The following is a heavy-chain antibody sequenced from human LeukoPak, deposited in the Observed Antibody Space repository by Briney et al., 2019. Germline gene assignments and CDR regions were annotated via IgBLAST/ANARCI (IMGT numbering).Heavy chain of an antibody. J-gene: IGHJ4*02. V-gene: IGHV4-61*02. Sequence: SETLSLTCTVSGGSISSGSYYWSWIRQPAGKGLEWIGRIYTRGSINYNPSLRSRVIISIDTSKNQFSLKLSSVTAADTAVYYCAGDFWTGYYFRDWGQGTLVTVSS. CDR3: AGDFWTGYYFRD. D-gene: IGHD3/OR15-3a*01. CDR1: GGSISSGSYY. CDR2: IYTRGSI.